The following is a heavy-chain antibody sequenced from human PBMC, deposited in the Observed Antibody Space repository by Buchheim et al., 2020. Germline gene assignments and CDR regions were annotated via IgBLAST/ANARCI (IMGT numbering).Heavy chain of an antibody. D-gene: IGHD5-12*01. J-gene: IGHJ4*02. Sequence: EVQLVESGGDLVKPGGSLRLSCAASGFTFSNTWMSWVRQAPGKGLEWVGRIKTNSEGGTTDYAAPVKGRFSISRDDSKNTLYLEMSSLTTEDTAVYYCASEYSGYDPRWMVDYWGQGTL. V-gene: IGHV3-15*01. CDR2: IKTNSEGGTT. CDR1: GFTFSNTW. CDR3: ASEYSGYDPRWMVDY.